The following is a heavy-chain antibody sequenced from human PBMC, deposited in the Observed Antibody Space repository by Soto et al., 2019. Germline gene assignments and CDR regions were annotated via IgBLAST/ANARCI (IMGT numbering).Heavy chain of an antibody. CDR2: IIPILGIA. CDR3: ARAITMVRGVMDWFDP. D-gene: IGHD3-10*01. Sequence: ASVKVSCKASGGTFSSYTISWVRQAPGQGLEWMGRIIPILGIANYAQKFQGRVTITADKSTSTAYMELSSLRSEDTAVYYCARAITMVRGVMDWFDPWGQGTLVTVSS. J-gene: IGHJ5*02. V-gene: IGHV1-69*02. CDR1: GGTFSSYT.